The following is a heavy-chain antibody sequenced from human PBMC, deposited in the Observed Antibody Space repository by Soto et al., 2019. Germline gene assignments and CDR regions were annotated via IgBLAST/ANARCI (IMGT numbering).Heavy chain of an antibody. CDR1: GGSISSYY. V-gene: IGHV4-59*01. J-gene: IGHJ4*02. CDR3: ARARNYYDSSGHFDY. Sequence: SETLSLTCTVSGGSISSYYWSWIRQPPGKGLEWIGYIYYSGSTNYNPSLKSRVTISVDTSKNQFSLKLSSVTAADTAVYYCARARNYYDSSGHFDYWGQGTPVTVSS. D-gene: IGHD3-22*01. CDR2: IYYSGST.